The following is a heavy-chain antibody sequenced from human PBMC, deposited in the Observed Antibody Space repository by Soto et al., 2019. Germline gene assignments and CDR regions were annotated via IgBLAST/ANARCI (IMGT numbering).Heavy chain of an antibody. CDR1: GFTFSSYW. D-gene: IGHD6-6*01. CDR3: SKRERASRSTNWFDP. V-gene: IGHV3-7*01. Sequence: GWSLRLSCAASGFTFSSYWMSWVRQAPGKGLEWVANIKQDGSEKYYVDSVKGRFTISRDNAKNSLYLQMNSLRAEDTAVYYCSKRERASRSTNWFDPWGQGTLVTVSS. J-gene: IGHJ5*02. CDR2: IKQDGSEK.